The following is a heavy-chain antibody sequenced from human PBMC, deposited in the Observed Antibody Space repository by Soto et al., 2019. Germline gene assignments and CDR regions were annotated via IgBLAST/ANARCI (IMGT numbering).Heavy chain of an antibody. CDR2: INWNGGST. D-gene: IGHD1-26*01. CDR1: GFTFDDYG. J-gene: IGHJ1*01. V-gene: IGHV3-20*04. CDR3: ARDLINIVGATTLHAY. Sequence: TGGSLRLSCAASGFTFDDYGMSWVRQAPGKGLEWVSGINWNGGSTGYADSVKGRFTISRDNAKNSLYLQMNSLRAEDTALYYCARDLINIVGATTLHAYCGQGTLVPVSS.